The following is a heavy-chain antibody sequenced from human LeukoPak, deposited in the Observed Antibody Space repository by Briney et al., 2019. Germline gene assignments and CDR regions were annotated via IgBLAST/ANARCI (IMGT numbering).Heavy chain of an antibody. V-gene: IGHV3-33*01. J-gene: IGHJ6*03. CDR2: IWYDGTAK. CDR1: GFTFHNYA. Sequence: GGSLRLSCAASGFTFHNYAMHWVRQAPGKGREWVAVIWYDGTAKYYTDSVKGRFTISRDNSRNTLQLQMNDLRDEDTAIYYCARDGRYSSSWHQYYYYMDVWGKGTTVTVSS. D-gene: IGHD6-13*01. CDR3: ARDGRYSSSWHQYYYYMDV.